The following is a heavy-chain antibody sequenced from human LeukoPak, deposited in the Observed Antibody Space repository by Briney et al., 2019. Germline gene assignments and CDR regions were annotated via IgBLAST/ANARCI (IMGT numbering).Heavy chain of an antibody. V-gene: IGHV3-30-3*01. CDR1: GFTFSSYA. CDR3: AREKSGSYYGMDV. Sequence: GGSLRLSCAASGFTFSSYAMHWVRQAPGKGLEWVAVISYDGSNKYYADSVKGRFTISRDNSKNTLYLQMNSLRAEDTAVYYCAREKSGSYYGMDVWGQGTTVTVSS. CDR2: ISYDGSNK. D-gene: IGHD3-10*01. J-gene: IGHJ6*02.